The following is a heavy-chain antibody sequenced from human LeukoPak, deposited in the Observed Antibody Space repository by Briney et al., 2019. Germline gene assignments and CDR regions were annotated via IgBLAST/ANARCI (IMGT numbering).Heavy chain of an antibody. D-gene: IGHD1-26*01. J-gene: IGHJ4*02. CDR2: IYASGST. Sequence: SETLSLTCTVSGGSISGYTWSWIRQPAGKGLEWIGRIYASGSTNYNPSLQGRVTMSVDTSRGQFFLMVHSVAAADTAVYYCARGVVGATAFAYWGQGTVVTASS. V-gene: IGHV4-4*07. CDR3: ARGVVGATAFAY. CDR1: GGSISGYT.